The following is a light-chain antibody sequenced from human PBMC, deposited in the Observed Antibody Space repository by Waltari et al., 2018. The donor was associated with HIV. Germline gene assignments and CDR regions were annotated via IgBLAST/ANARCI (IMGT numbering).Light chain of an antibody. V-gene: IGLV1-44*01. J-gene: IGLJ1*01. CDR3: AAWDARLNEYL. CDR1: HSKVGSDV. CDR2: GDN. Sequence: QSVLTQPHSASGTPGQRVIISCSGSHSKVGSDVVNWYQQLPGTAPKLLIIGDNERPSGVPDRFSGSKSGASASLAISDLQSEDEAEYYCAAWDARLNEYLFGTGTKVTVL.